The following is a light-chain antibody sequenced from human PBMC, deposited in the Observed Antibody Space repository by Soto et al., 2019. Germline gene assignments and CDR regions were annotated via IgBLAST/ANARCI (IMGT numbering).Light chain of an antibody. CDR2: EVT. Sequence: QSALTQPPSASGSPGQSITISCTGTSTDVGGYNYVSWYQQHPGKAPKLMIYEVTKRPSGVPDRFSGSKSGNTASLTVSGLQAEDEADYYCSSYAGIHILAVIFGGGTKVTVL. J-gene: IGLJ2*01. CDR1: STDVGGYNY. V-gene: IGLV2-8*01. CDR3: SSYAGIHILAVI.